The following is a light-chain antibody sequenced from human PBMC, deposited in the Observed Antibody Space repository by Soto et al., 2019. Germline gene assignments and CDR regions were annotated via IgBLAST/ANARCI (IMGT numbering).Light chain of an antibody. CDR3: QQYYSYMWT. Sequence: DIQMTQSPSTLSGSVGDRVTITCRASQTISSWLAWYQQKPGKAPKLLIYKASTLKSGVPSRFSGSGSGTEFTLTISSLQPDDVATYYCQQYYSYMWTFGQGTKVDIK. CDR2: KAS. J-gene: IGKJ1*01. CDR1: QTISSW. V-gene: IGKV1-5*03.